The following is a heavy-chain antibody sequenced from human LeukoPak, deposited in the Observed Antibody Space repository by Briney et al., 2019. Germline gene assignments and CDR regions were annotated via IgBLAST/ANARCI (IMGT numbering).Heavy chain of an antibody. CDR1: GGTFSSYA. D-gene: IGHD2-2*01. V-gene: IGHV1-69*01. CDR3: ARALVRGYCSSTSCYGSLDY. J-gene: IGHJ4*02. CDR2: IIPIFGTA. Sequence: SVKVSCKASGGTFSSYAISWVRQAPGQGLEWMGGIIPIFGTANYAQKFQGRVTITADESTSTAYMELSSLRSEDTAVYYCARALVRGYCSSTSCYGSLDYWGRGTLVTVSS.